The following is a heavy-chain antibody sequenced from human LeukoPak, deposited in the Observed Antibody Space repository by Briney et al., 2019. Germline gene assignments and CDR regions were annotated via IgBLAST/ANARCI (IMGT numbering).Heavy chain of an antibody. Sequence: SETLSLTCTVSGYSISIGYYWGWIRQPPGKGLEWIGSIYHSGSTYYNPSLKSRVTISVDTSKNQFSLKLSSVTAADTAVYYCARDFRMVGATIWDYWGQGTLVTVSS. CDR3: ARDFRMVGATIWDY. J-gene: IGHJ4*02. CDR2: IYHSGST. D-gene: IGHD1-26*01. V-gene: IGHV4-38-2*02. CDR1: GYSISIGYY.